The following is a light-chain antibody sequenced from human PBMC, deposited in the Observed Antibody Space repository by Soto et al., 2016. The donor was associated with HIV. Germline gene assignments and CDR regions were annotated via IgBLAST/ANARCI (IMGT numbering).Light chain of an antibody. CDR3: QVWDSSSDHWV. CDR2: DDD. CDR1: DIGSKS. Sequence: SYELPQPPSVSVAPGKTARITCGGNDIGSKSVHWYQQKPGQAPVLVVYDDDDRPSGIPERFSGSSSGNTATLTISRVGIGDEADYYCQVWDSSSDHWVFGGGTKLTVL. V-gene: IGLV3-21*03. J-gene: IGLJ3*02.